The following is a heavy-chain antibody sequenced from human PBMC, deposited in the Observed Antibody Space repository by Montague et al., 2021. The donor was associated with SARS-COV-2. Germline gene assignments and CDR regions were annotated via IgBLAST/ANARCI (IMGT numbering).Heavy chain of an antibody. CDR2: IHHGGST. CDR1: GGSFSTYS. V-gene: IGHV4-34*01. Sequence: SETLSLTCAVHGGSFSTYSWNWIRQPPGKGLEWIGEIHHGGSTNCNPSLKSRVTVSADTSKNQFSLKLTSVAAADTAVHYCARLGDGVVPSPILGVGPYYSYYYMDVWGKGTTVTVSS. D-gene: IGHD3-10*01. CDR3: ARLGDGVVPSPILGVGPYYSYYYMDV. J-gene: IGHJ6*03.